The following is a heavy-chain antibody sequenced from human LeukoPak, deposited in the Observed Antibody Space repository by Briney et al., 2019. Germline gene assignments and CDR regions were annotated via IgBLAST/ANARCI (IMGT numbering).Heavy chain of an antibody. D-gene: IGHD3-22*01. CDR1: GYTFTGYY. Sequence: GASVKVSCKASGYTFTGYYMHWVRQAPGQGLEWMGRINPNSGGTNYAQKLQGRVTMTRDTSISTAYMELSRLRSDDTAVYYCASLYYYDSSGYYDFDYWGQGTLVTVSS. V-gene: IGHV1-2*06. CDR3: ASLYYYDSSGYYDFDY. CDR2: INPNSGGT. J-gene: IGHJ4*02.